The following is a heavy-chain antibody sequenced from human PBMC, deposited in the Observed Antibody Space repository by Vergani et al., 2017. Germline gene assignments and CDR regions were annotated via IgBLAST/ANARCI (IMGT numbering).Heavy chain of an antibody. D-gene: IGHD6-13*01. CDR1: GYTLTELS. Sequence: QVQLVQSGAEVKKPGASVKVSCKVSGYTLTELSMHWVRQAPGKGLEWMGGVDPADGETIYAQKFQGRVTMTEDTSTDTAYMELSSLRSEDTAVYYCATGPLEAAGTYYYYGMDVWGQGTTVNVSS. CDR3: ATGPLEAAGTYYYYGMDV. J-gene: IGHJ6*02. CDR2: VDPADGET. V-gene: IGHV1-24*01.